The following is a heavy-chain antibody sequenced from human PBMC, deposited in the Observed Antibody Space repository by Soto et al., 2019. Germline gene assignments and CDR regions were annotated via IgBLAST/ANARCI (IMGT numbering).Heavy chain of an antibody. Sequence: QVQLVQSGAEVRKPGSSVRLSCKVSGGTFNRDGITWVRQAPGQGLEWMGEIIPILGTVKFAQKFQGRVTLTADKSTDTAYMELSSLRSEDTALYYSARIRHSRETGMAYFDSWGQGSLVTVSS. V-gene: IGHV1-69*06. CDR1: GGTFNRDG. CDR3: ARIRHSRETGMAYFDS. CDR2: IIPILGTV. J-gene: IGHJ4*02. D-gene: IGHD1-1*01.